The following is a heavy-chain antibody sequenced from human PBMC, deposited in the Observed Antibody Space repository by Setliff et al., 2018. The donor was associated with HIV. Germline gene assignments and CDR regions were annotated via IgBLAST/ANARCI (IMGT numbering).Heavy chain of an antibody. D-gene: IGHD3-3*01. V-gene: IGHV4-59*11. CDR2: IFYSGIT. CDR1: GGSIRSHY. Sequence: SETLSLTCTVSGGSIRSHYWSWIRQPPGKGLEWIGSIFYSGITYYNPSLKSRVTISVDTSKNQFSLNLTSVTAADTAVYYCARSKTFYDFWGGYYTHGAFKIWGLGTMVTVSS. CDR3: ARSKTFYDFWGGYYTHGAFKI. J-gene: IGHJ3*02.